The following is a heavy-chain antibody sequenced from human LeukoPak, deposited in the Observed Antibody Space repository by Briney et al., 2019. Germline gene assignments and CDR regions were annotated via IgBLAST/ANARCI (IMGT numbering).Heavy chain of an antibody. CDR3: ARGTLWFGEYYFDY. CDR1: GGSMSNIYY. D-gene: IGHD3-10*01. CDR2: IFYSGIT. J-gene: IGHJ4*02. Sequence: SETLSLTCNVSGGSMSNIYYWGWIRQPPGKGLEWIGNIFYSGITYYNPSLRSRVTIAIDTSKSQFSLKLTSVTAADTAVYYCARGTLWFGEYYFDYWGQGTLVTVSS. V-gene: IGHV4-39*01.